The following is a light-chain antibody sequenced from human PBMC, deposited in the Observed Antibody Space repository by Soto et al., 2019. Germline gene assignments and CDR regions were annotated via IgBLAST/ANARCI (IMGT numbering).Light chain of an antibody. Sequence: DIQMTHSPSTLSPSVGDRVTITSRASRSISDWLAWYQQKPGKAPKLLIFDASHLQSGVPSRFSGSGSGTEFTLTISSLQPDDVATYYCLQYDSYSWTFGQRTKVDI. CDR1: RSISDW. J-gene: IGKJ1*01. CDR3: LQYDSYSWT. CDR2: DAS. V-gene: IGKV1-5*01.